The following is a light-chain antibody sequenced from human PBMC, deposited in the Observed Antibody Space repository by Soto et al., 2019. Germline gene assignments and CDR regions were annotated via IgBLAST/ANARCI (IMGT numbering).Light chain of an antibody. CDR1: QSVLYSSNNKNY. CDR2: WAS. V-gene: IGKV4-1*01. J-gene: IGKJ2*01. Sequence: DIVLTQSPDSLAVSLGERATINCKSSQSVLYSSNNKNYLAWYQQKPGQPPKLLIYWASTRKSGVPDRFSGSGSGTDFTLTITSLQAEDVAVYYCQQYYSTLLYTFGQGTKLEIK. CDR3: QQYYSTLLYT.